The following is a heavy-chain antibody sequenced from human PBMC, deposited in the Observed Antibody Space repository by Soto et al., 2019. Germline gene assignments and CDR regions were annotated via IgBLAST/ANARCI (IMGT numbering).Heavy chain of an antibody. CDR2: ISGSGGST. D-gene: IGHD6-25*01. Sequence: GESLKISCAASGFTFSSYAMSWVRQAPGKGLEWVSAISGSGGSTYYADSVKGRFTISRDNSKNTLYLQMNSLRAEDTAVYYCAKRIRGGYSSADFDYWGQGTLVTVSS. CDR3: AKRIRGGYSSADFDY. CDR1: GFTFSSYA. V-gene: IGHV3-23*01. J-gene: IGHJ4*02.